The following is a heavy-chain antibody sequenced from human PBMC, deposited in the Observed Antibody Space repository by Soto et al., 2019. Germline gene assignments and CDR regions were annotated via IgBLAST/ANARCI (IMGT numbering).Heavy chain of an antibody. Sequence: SETLSLTCTVSGGSISSGDYYWSWIRQPPGKGLEWIGYIYYSGSTYYNPSLKSRVTISVDTSKNQFSLKLSSVTAADTAVYYCARVGFGELVDNWFDPWGQGTLVTVSS. J-gene: IGHJ5*02. CDR3: ARVGFGELVDNWFDP. V-gene: IGHV4-30-4*01. CDR1: GGSISSGDYY. D-gene: IGHD3-10*01. CDR2: IYYSGST.